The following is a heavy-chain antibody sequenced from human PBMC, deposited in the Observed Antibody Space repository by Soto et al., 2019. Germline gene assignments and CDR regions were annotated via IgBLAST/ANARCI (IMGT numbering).Heavy chain of an antibody. Sequence: ASVKVSCKASGVTFSSYATSWVRQAPGQGLEWMGWISAYNGNTNYAQKLQGRVTMTTDTSTSTAYMELRSLRSDDTAVYYCARDLDSGSPKSDYWGQGTLVTVSS. CDR1: GVTFSSYA. CDR2: ISAYNGNT. J-gene: IGHJ4*02. V-gene: IGHV1-18*01. D-gene: IGHD1-26*01. CDR3: ARDLDSGSPKSDY.